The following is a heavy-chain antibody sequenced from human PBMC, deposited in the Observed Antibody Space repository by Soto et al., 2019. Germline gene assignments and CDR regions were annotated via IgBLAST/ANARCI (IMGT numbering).Heavy chain of an antibody. Sequence: ASVKVSCKASGYTFFTYDISWVRQAPGQGLEWMGWISTHSGDTKYAQKFQGRVTMTRDTSTSTVYMELSSLRSEDTAVYYCARDVDFAYYDFWSGPGAFDIWGQGTMVTVSS. CDR3: ARDVDFAYYDFWSGPGAFDI. CDR2: ISTHSGDT. V-gene: IGHV1-18*01. CDR1: GYTFFTYD. D-gene: IGHD3-3*01. J-gene: IGHJ3*02.